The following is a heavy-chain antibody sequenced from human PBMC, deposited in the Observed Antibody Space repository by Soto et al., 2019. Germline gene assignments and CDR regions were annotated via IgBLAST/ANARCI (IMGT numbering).Heavy chain of an antibody. CDR1: GFTFDDYT. CDR3: AKDISVYYDFWSGYLGGMDV. Sequence: GGSLRLSCAASGFTFDDYTMHWVRQAPGKGLEWVSLISWDGGSTYYADSVKGRFTISRDNSKNSLYLQMNSLRTEDTALYYCAKDISVYYDFWSGYLGGMDVWGQGTTVTVSS. V-gene: IGHV3-43*01. D-gene: IGHD3-3*01. J-gene: IGHJ6*02. CDR2: ISWDGGST.